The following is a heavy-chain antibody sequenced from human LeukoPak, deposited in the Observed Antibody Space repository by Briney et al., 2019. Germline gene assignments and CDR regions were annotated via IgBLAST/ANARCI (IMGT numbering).Heavy chain of an antibody. Sequence: PGGSLRLSCAASGFMFIDYYMSWIRQAPGKGLEWVSYISPSGSTIIYADSVKGRFTISRDNAKNSLFLQMNNLGVEDTAVYYCARAPPDWECSNSICYTWYFDLWGRGTLVSVSS. D-gene: IGHD2-2*02. CDR3: ARAPPDWECSNSICYTWYFDL. J-gene: IGHJ2*01. V-gene: IGHV3-11*04. CDR1: GFMFIDYY. CDR2: ISPSGSTI.